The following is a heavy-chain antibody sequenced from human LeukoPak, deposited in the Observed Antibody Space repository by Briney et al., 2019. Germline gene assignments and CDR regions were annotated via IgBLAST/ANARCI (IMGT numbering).Heavy chain of an antibody. CDR3: ARERYYDSSGYPAFDY. J-gene: IGHJ4*02. CDR2: IKQDGSEK. CDR1: GFTFSSYW. Sequence: GGSLRLSCAASGFTFSSYWMSWVRQVPGKGLEWVANIKQDGSEKYYVDSVKGRFTISRDNAKNSLYLQMNSLRAEDTAVYYCARERYYDSSGYPAFDYWGQGTLVTVSS. V-gene: IGHV3-7*01. D-gene: IGHD3-22*01.